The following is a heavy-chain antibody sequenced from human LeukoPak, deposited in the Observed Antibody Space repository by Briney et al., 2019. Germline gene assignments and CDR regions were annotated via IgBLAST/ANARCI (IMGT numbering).Heavy chain of an antibody. CDR1: GFTFRRYG. Sequence: GGSLRLSCAASGFTFRRYGMSWVRQAPGKGLEWVSAISGSGGSTFYADSVKGRFTISRDNAKNTLYLQMNSLRAEDTAVYYCARGLGGYTSSQAYWGQGTLVTVSS. CDR3: ARGLGGYTSSQAY. CDR2: ISGSGGST. J-gene: IGHJ4*02. D-gene: IGHD6-13*01. V-gene: IGHV3-23*01.